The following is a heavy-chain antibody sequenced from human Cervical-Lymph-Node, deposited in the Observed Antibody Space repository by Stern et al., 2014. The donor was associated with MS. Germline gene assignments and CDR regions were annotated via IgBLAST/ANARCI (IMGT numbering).Heavy chain of an antibody. CDR3: ARDSGYSSSWYPWYFDY. CDR1: GYTFTSYG. J-gene: IGHJ4*02. Sequence: VQLVESGAEVKKPGASVKVSCKASGYTFTSYGISWVRQAPGQGLECMGWISAYTGNTNYAPKLQGRVTMTTDTSTSTTYMELRSLRSDDTAVYYCARDSGYSSSWYPWYFDYWGQGTLVTVSS. CDR2: ISAYTGNT. D-gene: IGHD6-13*01. V-gene: IGHV1-18*01.